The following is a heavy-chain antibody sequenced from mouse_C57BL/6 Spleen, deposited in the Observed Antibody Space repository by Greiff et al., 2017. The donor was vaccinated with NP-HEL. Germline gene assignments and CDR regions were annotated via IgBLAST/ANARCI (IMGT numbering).Heavy chain of an antibody. J-gene: IGHJ2*01. CDR3: ARDLGPYYFDY. Sequence: EVKVIESGGGLVQPGGSLSLSCAASGFTFTDYYMSWVRQPPGKALEWLGFIRNKANGYTTEYSASVKGRFTISRDNSQSILYLQMNALRAEDSATYYCARDLGPYYFDYWGQGTTLTVSS. V-gene: IGHV7-3*01. D-gene: IGHD4-1*01. CDR1: GFTFTDYY. CDR2: IRNKANGYTT.